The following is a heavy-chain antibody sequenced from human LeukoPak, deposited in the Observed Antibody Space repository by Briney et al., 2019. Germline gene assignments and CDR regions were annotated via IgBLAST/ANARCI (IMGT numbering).Heavy chain of an antibody. CDR3: ARYGLEMFYYYGMDV. V-gene: IGHV1-3*01. Sequence: GASVKVSCKASGYTFTSYAMHWVRQAPGQRLEWMGWINACNGNTKYSQKFQGRVTITRDTSASTAYMELSSLRSEDTAVYYCARYGLEMFYYYGMDVWGQGTTVTVSS. J-gene: IGHJ6*02. CDR1: GYTFTSYA. D-gene: IGHD3-10*02. CDR2: INACNGNT.